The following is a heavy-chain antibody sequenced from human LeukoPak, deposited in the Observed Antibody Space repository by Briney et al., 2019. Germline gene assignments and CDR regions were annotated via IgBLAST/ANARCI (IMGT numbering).Heavy chain of an antibody. Sequence: GGSLRLSCAAPGFTFSSYAMSWVRQAPGKGLEWVSAISGSGGSTYYADSVKGRFTISRDNSKNTLYLQMNSLRAEDTAVYYSAKSEDIVVVPANYFDYWGQGTLVTVSS. CDR2: ISGSGGST. D-gene: IGHD2-2*01. CDR1: GFTFSSYA. CDR3: AKSEDIVVVPANYFDY. J-gene: IGHJ4*02. V-gene: IGHV3-23*01.